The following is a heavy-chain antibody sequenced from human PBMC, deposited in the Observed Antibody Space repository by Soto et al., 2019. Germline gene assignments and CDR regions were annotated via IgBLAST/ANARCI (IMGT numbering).Heavy chain of an antibody. V-gene: IGHV1-69*04. D-gene: IGHD1-26*01. J-gene: IGHJ4*02. CDR3: ARDLPPGIVGATQYFDY. CDR1: GGTFSSYT. CDR2: IIPILGIA. Sequence: GASVKVSCKASGGTFSSYTISWVRQAPGQGPEWMGRIIPILGIANYAQKLQGRVTITADKSTSTAYMELSSLRSEDTAVYYCARDLPPGIVGATQYFDYWGQGTPVTVSS.